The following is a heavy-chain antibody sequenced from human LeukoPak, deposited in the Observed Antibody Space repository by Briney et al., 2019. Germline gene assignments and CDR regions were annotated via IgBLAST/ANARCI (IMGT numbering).Heavy chain of an antibody. CDR2: INPSGGST. CDR1: GYTFTSYY. D-gene: IGHD2-15*01. CDR3: AKNTGYCSGGSCYGYNWFDP. V-gene: IGHV1-46*01. J-gene: IGHJ5*02. Sequence: ASVKVSCKASGYTFTSYYMHWVRQAPGQGLEWMGIINPSGGSTSYAQKFQGRVTMTEDTSTDTAYMELSSLRSEDTAVYYCAKNTGYCSGGSCYGYNWFDPWGQGTLVTVSS.